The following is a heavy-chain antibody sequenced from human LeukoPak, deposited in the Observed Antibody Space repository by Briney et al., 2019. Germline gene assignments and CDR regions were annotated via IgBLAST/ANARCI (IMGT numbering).Heavy chain of an antibody. J-gene: IGHJ5*02. Sequence: SETLSLTCSVSGASITSGNFYWAWIRQAPGKPLEWIGEIDYTWSAHYNAALKSRVTISADTSKNQFSLRVTSVTAADSAVYFCARLHYVHPNWFDPWGQGTLGIVSS. CDR1: GASITSGNFY. V-gene: IGHV4-39*01. CDR3: ARLHYVHPNWFDP. CDR2: IDYTWSA. D-gene: IGHD3-16*01.